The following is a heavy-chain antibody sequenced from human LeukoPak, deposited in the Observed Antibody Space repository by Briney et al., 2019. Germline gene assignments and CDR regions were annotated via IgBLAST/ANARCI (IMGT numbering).Heavy chain of an antibody. CDR3: AKDRRNCSGGYCYSDFNY. CDR1: GFTFTSYA. CDR2: ISGIGGST. V-gene: IGHV3-23*01. D-gene: IGHD2-15*01. Sequence: PGGSLTLSCAASGFTFTSYAMTWVRQAPGKGLECVSGISGIGGSTYHAGSVKGRFTISRDNYKNKLYLQISSLRVEDTAVYYCAKDRRNCSGGYCYSDFNYWGQGTLVTVS. J-gene: IGHJ4*02.